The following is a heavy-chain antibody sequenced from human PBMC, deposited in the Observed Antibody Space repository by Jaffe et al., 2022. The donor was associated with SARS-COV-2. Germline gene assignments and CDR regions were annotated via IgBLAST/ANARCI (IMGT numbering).Heavy chain of an antibody. CDR1: GFTFDDYA. D-gene: IGHD6-13*01. CDR2: ISGDGGST. CDR3: AKDVYMDLYSSSWPTIRYYYYGMDV. V-gene: IGHV3-43*02. J-gene: IGHJ6*02. Sequence: EVQLVESGGGVVQPGGSLRLSCAASGFTFDDYAMHWVRQAPGKGLEWVSLISGDGGSTYYADSVKGRFTISRDNSKNSLYLQMNSLRTEDTALYYCAKDVYMDLYSSSWPTIRYYYYGMDVWGQGTTVTVSS.